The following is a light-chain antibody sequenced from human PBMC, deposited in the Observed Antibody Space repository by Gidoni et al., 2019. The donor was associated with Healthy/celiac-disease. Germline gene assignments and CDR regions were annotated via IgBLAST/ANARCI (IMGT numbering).Light chain of an antibody. CDR3: QQYDNLPLFT. J-gene: IGKJ3*01. CDR1: QDMSNY. V-gene: IGKV1-33*01. CDR2: DAS. Sequence: DIQMTQSPASLSASVGDRVTITCQASQDMSNYLNWYQQKPGKAPRLLIYDASNLETGVPYRFSGSGSGTDFTFTISRLEPEDFATYYCQQYDNLPLFTFGPGTKVDIK.